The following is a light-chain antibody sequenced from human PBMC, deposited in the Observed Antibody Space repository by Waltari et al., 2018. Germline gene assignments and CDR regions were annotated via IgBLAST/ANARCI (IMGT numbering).Light chain of an antibody. CDR3: QHRHSYPIT. CDR1: QGISNY. Sequence: DIQLTQSPSFLSSSVGHRVTITCRSSQGISNYLAWYQQKPGKAPKLLIHTASTLQGGVPSRFSGSGSGTEFTLTISSLQPEDFATYYCQHRHSYPITFGQGTRLEIK. CDR2: TAS. J-gene: IGKJ5*01. V-gene: IGKV1-9*01.